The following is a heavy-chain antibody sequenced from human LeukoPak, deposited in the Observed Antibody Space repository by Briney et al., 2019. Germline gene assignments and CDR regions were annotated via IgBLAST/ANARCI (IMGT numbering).Heavy chain of an antibody. J-gene: IGHJ4*02. V-gene: IGHV4-59*01. CDR1: GGSISSYY. CDR2: IYYSGST. CDR3: ARGHTAVTRHFDF. Sequence: SETLSLTCTVSGGSISSYYWSWIRQPPGKGLEWIGYIYYSGSTNYNPSLKSRVTISVDTSKNQFSLKLSSVTAADTAVYYCARGHTAVTRHFDFWGQGTLVTVSS. D-gene: IGHD4-17*01.